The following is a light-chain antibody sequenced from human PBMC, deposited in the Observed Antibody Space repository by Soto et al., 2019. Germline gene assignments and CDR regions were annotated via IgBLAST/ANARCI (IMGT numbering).Light chain of an antibody. V-gene: IGKV2-28*01. CDR1: RSLLHSNGNIY. CDR3: MQAIQAPRT. CDR2: LGS. J-gene: IGKJ1*01. Sequence: DIVLTQSPLSLPVTPGEPASISCRSSRSLLHSNGNIYLDWYLQKPGQSTQLLIYLGSIRASGVPDRFSGSGSGTHFTLKITRVEAEDVRVYYCMQAIQAPRTFGLGTKVEIK.